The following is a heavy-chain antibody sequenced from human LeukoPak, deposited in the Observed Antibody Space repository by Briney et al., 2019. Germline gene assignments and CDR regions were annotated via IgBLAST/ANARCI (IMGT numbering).Heavy chain of an antibody. Sequence: ASVKVSCKASGYTFTSYYMHWVRQAPGQGLEWMGIINPSGDSTSYAQKFQGRVTMTRDMSTSTVYMELSSLRSEDTAVHYCARGGLSEPGTTGYWGQGTLVTVSS. CDR3: ARGGLSEPGTTGY. CDR1: GYTFTSYY. CDR2: INPSGDST. J-gene: IGHJ4*02. D-gene: IGHD1-7*01. V-gene: IGHV1-46*01.